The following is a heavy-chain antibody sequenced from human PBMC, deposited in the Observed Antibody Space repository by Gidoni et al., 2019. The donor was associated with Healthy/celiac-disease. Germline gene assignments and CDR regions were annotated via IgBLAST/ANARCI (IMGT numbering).Heavy chain of an antibody. CDR3: AKASGYYDILTGYYFDY. CDR2: ISGSGGST. Sequence: EVQLLESGGGLVQPGGSLRLSCAASGFTFSSYAMSWVRQAPGKGLEWVSAISGSGGSTYYADSVKGRFTISRDNSKNTLYLQMNSLRAEDTAVYYCAKASGYYDILTGYYFDYWGQGTLVTVSS. CDR1: GFTFSSYA. V-gene: IGHV3-23*01. J-gene: IGHJ4*02. D-gene: IGHD3-9*01.